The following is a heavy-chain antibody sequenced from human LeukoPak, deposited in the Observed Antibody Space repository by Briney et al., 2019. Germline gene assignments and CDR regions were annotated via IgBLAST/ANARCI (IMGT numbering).Heavy chain of an antibody. Sequence: SSETLSLTCTVSGYSISSGYYWGWIRQPPGKGLEWIGSIYHSGSTYYNPSLKSRVTISVDTSKNQFTPKLKSVTAAEQTVDCCARGGLAVAGIDYWGQGTLVTVSS. CDR1: GYSISSGYY. J-gene: IGHJ4*02. CDR2: IYHSGST. CDR3: ARGGLAVAGIDY. D-gene: IGHD6-19*01. V-gene: IGHV4-38-2*02.